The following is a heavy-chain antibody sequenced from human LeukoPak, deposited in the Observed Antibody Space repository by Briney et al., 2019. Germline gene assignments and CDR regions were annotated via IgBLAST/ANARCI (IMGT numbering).Heavy chain of an antibody. V-gene: IGHV3-23*01. CDR3: ARNRGWSAAQPFDH. CDR1: GFTFSSCA. D-gene: IGHD6-13*01. CDR2: ISDSGGST. J-gene: IGHJ4*02. Sequence: PGGSLRLSCAASGFTFSSCAMSWVRKTPGTGLERVSGISDSGGSTYYADSVKDRFTISRDNSKNTLFLQMNNLRAGDTALYYWARNRGWSAAQPFDHWGQGGLVTVSS.